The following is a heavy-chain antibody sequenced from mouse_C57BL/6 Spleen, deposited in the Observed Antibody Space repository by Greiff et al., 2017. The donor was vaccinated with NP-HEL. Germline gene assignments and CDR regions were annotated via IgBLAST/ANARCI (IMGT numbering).Heavy chain of an antibody. Sequence: QVQLQQPGAELVRPGTSVKLSCKASGYTFTSYWMHWVKQRPGQGLEWIGVIDPSDSYTNYNQKFKGKATLTVDTSSSTAYMQLSSLTSEDSAVYYCARKENYYSNPFAYWRQGTLVTVSA. CDR3: ARKENYYSNPFAY. J-gene: IGHJ3*01. CDR1: GYTFTSYW. V-gene: IGHV1-59*01. D-gene: IGHD2-5*01. CDR2: IDPSDSYT.